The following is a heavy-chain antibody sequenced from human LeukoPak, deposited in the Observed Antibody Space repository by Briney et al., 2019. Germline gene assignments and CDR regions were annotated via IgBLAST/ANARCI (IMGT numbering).Heavy chain of an antibody. V-gene: IGHV3-43*02. CDR2: FSGDGGST. J-gene: IGHJ4*02. CDR3: ANGPSSGETLASFDY. Sequence: GGSLRLSCGAPGFTLHDYAMHWGRQAPGKGLEWVSPFSGDGGSTYYAYSVKGRLTITRDNSKTSLYLQMHSLRTEATALYDCANGPSSGETLASFDYWGQGTLVTVSS. CDR1: GFTLHDYA. D-gene: IGHD2-15*01.